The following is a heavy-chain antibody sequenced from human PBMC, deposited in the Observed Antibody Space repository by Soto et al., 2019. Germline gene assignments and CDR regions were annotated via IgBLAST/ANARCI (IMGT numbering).Heavy chain of an antibody. CDR3: VKGTIAAAGTLYYGMDV. D-gene: IGHD6-13*01. CDR1: GFTFSSYA. Sequence: GGSLRLSCSASGFTFSSYAMHWVRQAPGKGLEYVSAISSNGGSTYYADSVKGRFTISRDNSKNTLYLQMSSLRAEDTAEYYCVKGTIAAAGTLYYGMDVWGQGTTVTVSS. J-gene: IGHJ6*02. V-gene: IGHV3-64D*06. CDR2: ISSNGGST.